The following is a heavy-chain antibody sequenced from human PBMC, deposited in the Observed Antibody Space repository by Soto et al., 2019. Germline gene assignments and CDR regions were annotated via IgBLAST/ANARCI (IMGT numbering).Heavy chain of an antibody. Sequence: QITLKESGPTLVKPTQTLTLTCTFSGFSLSTSGVGVGWVRQPPGKALEWLVFIYWDDDKRYSPSLRSRLPITKDTSKNQVVRTMTNVDPVDTATYFCAHRRIGVSQWNYGDFDYWGQGTLVTVSS. CDR2: IYWDDDK. CDR1: GFSLSTSGVG. CDR3: AHRRIGVSQWNYGDFDY. V-gene: IGHV2-5*02. J-gene: IGHJ4*02. D-gene: IGHD6-19*01.